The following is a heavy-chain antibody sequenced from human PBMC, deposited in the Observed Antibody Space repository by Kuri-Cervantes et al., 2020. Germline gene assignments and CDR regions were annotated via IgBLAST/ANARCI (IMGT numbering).Heavy chain of an antibody. Sequence: ASVKVSCKASGYTFTGYYMHRVRQAPGQGLEWMGWINPNSGGTNYAQKFQGRVTITTDESTSTAYMELSSLRSEDTAVYYCARGWERDYYYYMDVWGKGTTVTVSS. CDR3: ARGWERDYYYYMDV. J-gene: IGHJ6*03. D-gene: IGHD1-26*01. CDR2: INPNSGGT. V-gene: IGHV1-2*02. CDR1: GYTFTGYY.